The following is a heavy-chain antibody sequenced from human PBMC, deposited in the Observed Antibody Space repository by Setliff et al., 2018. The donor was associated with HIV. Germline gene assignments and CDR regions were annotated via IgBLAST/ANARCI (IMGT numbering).Heavy chain of an antibody. CDR3: ARGTGSYGSDY. Sequence: PSETLSLTCTVSGGSISGGSYYWRWIRQPAGKGLEWIGRIWTSGSTNYNPSLKSRVTISVDTSKNQFSLKLSSVTAADTAVYYCARGTGSYGSDYWGQGTLVTVSS. D-gene: IGHD5-18*01. J-gene: IGHJ4*02. CDR2: IWTSGST. V-gene: IGHV4-61*02. CDR1: GGSISGGSYY.